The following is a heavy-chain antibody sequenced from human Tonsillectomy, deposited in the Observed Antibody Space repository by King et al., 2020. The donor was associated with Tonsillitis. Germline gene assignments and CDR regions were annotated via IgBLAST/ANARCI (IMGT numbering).Heavy chain of an antibody. CDR1: GFTFSSYN. CDR3: VRHPRGDSSSWFY. D-gene: IGHD6-13*01. CDR2: ISTSSGYL. Sequence: VQLVESGGGLVKPGGSLRLSCAASGFTFSSYNMNWVRQAPGKGLEWVSSISTSSGYLYYADSVKGRFTISRDNAKNALYLQMNGLRAEDTAVYYCVRHPRGDSSSWFYRGQGTLVTVSS. V-gene: IGHV3-21*01. J-gene: IGHJ4*02.